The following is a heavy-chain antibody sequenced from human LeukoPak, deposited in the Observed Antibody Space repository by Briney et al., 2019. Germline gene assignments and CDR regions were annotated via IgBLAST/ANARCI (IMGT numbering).Heavy chain of an antibody. CDR1: GGSISSGGYS. Sequence: SETLSLTCAVSGGSISSGGYSWSWIRQPPGKGLEWIGYIYHSGSTYYNPSLKSRVTISVDTSKNQFSLKLSSVTAADTAVYYCARDSYGSGRGWFDPWGQGTLVTISS. D-gene: IGHD3-10*01. CDR2: IYHSGST. J-gene: IGHJ5*02. V-gene: IGHV4-30-2*01. CDR3: ARDSYGSGRGWFDP.